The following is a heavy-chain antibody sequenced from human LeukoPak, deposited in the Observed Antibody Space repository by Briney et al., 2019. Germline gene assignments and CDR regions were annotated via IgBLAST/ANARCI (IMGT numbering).Heavy chain of an antibody. CDR3: ASSPPTGTTWYFDL. V-gene: IGHV3-64*01. J-gene: IGHJ2*01. CDR2: ISSDGGST. D-gene: IGHD1-7*01. CDR1: GFTFSTYA. Sequence: GGSLRLSCAASGFTFSTYAVHWVRQAPGKGLEYVSAISSDGGSTYYANSVKGRFTISRDNSRNTLYLQMGSLRAEDMAVYYCASSPPTGTTWYFDLWGRGTLVTVSS.